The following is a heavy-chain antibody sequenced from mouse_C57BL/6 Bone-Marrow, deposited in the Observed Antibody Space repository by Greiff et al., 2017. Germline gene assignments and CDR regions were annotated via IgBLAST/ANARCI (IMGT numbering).Heavy chain of an antibody. J-gene: IGHJ3*01. CDR2: IHPTSGST. V-gene: IGHV1-64*01. D-gene: IGHD2-1*01. CDR3: ANLYGNYVFAY. Sequence: VQLQQSGAELVKPGASVKLSCKASGYTFTSYWMHWVKQRPGQCLEWIGMIHPTSGSTNYNEKFKSKATLTVDKSSSTAYMQLSSLTSEDSAVYYCANLYGNYVFAYWGQGTLVTVSA. CDR1: GYTFTSYW.